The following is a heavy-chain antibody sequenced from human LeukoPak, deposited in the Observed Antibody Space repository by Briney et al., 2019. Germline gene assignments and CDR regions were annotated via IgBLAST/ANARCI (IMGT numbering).Heavy chain of an antibody. CDR1: RFTFSIYS. CDR2: ISSDSNTI. D-gene: IGHD3-3*01. J-gene: IGHJ4*02. Sequence: GGSLRLSCTASRFTFSIYSMNWVRLAPGKGLEWVSYISSDSNTIYYADSVKGRFTISRDNSKNTLYLQMNSLRAEGTAVYYCAKLYDFWSVDDYWGQGTLVTVSS. V-gene: IGHV3-48*01. CDR3: AKLYDFWSVDDY.